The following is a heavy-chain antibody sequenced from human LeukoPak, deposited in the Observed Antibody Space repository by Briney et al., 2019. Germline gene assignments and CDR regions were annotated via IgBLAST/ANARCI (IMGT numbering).Heavy chain of an antibody. Sequence: GRSLRLSCAASGFTFDDYAMHWVRQAPGKGLEWVSGISWNSGSIGYADSVKGRFTISRDNAKNSLYLQMNSLRAEDTALYYCAKDRRQLGTNWFDPWGQGTLVTVSS. D-gene: IGHD6-6*01. V-gene: IGHV3-9*01. CDR3: AKDRRQLGTNWFDP. J-gene: IGHJ5*02. CDR1: GFTFDDYA. CDR2: ISWNSGSI.